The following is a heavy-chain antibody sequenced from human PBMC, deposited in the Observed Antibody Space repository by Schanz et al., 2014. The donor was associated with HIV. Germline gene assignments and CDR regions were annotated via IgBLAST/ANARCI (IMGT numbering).Heavy chain of an antibody. CDR1: AFNFDSYG. D-gene: IGHD3-22*01. CDR2: ISYEGTKK. J-gene: IGHJ6*02. V-gene: IGHV3-30*18. CDR3: AKDRNYYESKYRGKGNYYYYYGMDV. Sequence: QVQLVESGGGVVQPGRSLRLSCVASAFNFDSYGMHWVRQAPGKGLGWGAVISYEGTKKHYADSVKGRFTISRDNSKNSLYLVIKSLRAEDAAVYYCAKDRNYYESKYRGKGNYYYYYGMDVWGQGTTVTVSS.